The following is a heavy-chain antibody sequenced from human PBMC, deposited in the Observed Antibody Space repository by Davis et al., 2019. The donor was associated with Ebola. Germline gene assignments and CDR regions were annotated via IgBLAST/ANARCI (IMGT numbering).Heavy chain of an antibody. Sequence: GESLKISCAASGFTFSSYWMHWVRQAPGKGLVWVSRINSDGSSTSYADSVKGRFTISRDNAKNTLYLQMNSLGADDTAVYYCAKQRGVGAIDYDYWGRGTVVTVSS. J-gene: IGHJ4*02. D-gene: IGHD1-26*01. CDR1: GFTFSSYW. V-gene: IGHV3-74*01. CDR3: AKQRGVGAIDYDY. CDR2: INSDGSST.